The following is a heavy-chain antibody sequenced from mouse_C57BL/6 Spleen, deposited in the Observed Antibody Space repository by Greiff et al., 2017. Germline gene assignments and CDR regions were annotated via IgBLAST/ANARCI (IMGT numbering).Heavy chain of an antibody. J-gene: IGHJ4*01. CDR3: ATQVYYDYDDYAMDY. Sequence: EVQLQQSGPELVKPGASVKISCKASGYSFTDSNMNWVKQSNGKSLEWIGVINPNYGTTSYNQKFKGKATLTVDQSSSTAYMQLNSLTSEDSAVYYCATQVYYDYDDYAMDYWGQGTSVTVSS. CDR2: INPNYGTT. CDR1: GYSFTDSN. V-gene: IGHV1-39*01. D-gene: IGHD2-4*01.